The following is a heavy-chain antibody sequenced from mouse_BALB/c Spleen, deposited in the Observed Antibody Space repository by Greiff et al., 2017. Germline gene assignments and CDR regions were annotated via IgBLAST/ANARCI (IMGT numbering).Heavy chain of an antibody. CDR3: AREGGYYLYAMDY. CDR2: INPYNDGT. D-gene: IGHD2-3*01. Sequence: EVQLQQSGPELVKPGASVKMSCKASGYTFTSYVMHWVKQTPGQGLEWIGYINPYNDGTKYNEKFKGKATLTLDKSSSTAYMELSSLTSEDSAVYYCAREGGYYLYAMDYWGQGTSVTVSS. CDR1: GYTFTSYV. V-gene: IGHV1-14*01. J-gene: IGHJ4*01.